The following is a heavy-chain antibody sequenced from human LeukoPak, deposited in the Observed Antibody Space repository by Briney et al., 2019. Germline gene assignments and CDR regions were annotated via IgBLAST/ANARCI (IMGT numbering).Heavy chain of an antibody. Sequence: PSETLSLTCAVYGGSFSGYYWSWIRQPPGKGLEWIGYIYYSGSTYYNPSLKSRVTISVDTSKNQFSLKLSSVTAADTAVYYCARESVDYGDYRSGFDYWGQGTLVTVSS. J-gene: IGHJ4*02. CDR3: ARESVDYGDYRSGFDY. V-gene: IGHV4-30-4*08. CDR2: IYYSGST. D-gene: IGHD4-17*01. CDR1: GGSFSGYY.